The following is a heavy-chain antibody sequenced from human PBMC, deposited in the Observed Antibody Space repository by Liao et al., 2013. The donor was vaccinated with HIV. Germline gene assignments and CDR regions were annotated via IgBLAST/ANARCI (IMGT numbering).Heavy chain of an antibody. CDR2: IYYSGST. V-gene: IGHV4-59*12. Sequence: QVQLQESGPGLVKPSETLSLTCAVYGGSFSGFYWSWIRQPPGKGLEWIGYIYYSGSTYYNPSLKSRVTISVDTSKNQFSLKLSSVTAADTAVYFCARGGRILTGYYPLRYWGQGTLVTVSS. J-gene: IGHJ4*02. CDR1: GGSFSGFY. CDR3: ARGGRILTGYYPLRY. D-gene: IGHD3-9*01.